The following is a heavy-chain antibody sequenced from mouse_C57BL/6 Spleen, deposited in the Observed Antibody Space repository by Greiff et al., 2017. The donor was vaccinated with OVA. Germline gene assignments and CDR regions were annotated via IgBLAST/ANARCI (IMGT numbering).Heavy chain of an antibody. V-gene: IGHV1-64*01. J-gene: IGHJ4*01. D-gene: IGHD2-3*01. CDR2: IHPNSGST. CDR1: GYTFTSYW. CDR3: ARGGYYQLNAMDY. Sequence: VQLQQPGAELVKPGASVKLSCKASGYTFTSYWMHWVKQRPGQGLEWIGMIHPNSGSTNYNEKFKSKATLTVDKSSSTAYMQLSSLTSEDSAVYYCARGGYYQLNAMDYWGQGTSVTVSS.